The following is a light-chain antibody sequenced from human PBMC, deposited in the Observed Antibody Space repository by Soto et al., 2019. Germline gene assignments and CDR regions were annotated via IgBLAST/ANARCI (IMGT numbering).Light chain of an antibody. V-gene: IGKV3-11*01. CDR2: DAS. CDR3: QQRSNCPPL. Sequence: EIVLTQSPATLSLSPGERATLSCRASQSVSSYLAWYQQKPGQAPRLLIYDASNRATGIPARFSGSGSGTDFTLTISSLEPEDFAVYYCQQRSNCPPLFDQGTRLEIK. CDR1: QSVSSY. J-gene: IGKJ5*01.